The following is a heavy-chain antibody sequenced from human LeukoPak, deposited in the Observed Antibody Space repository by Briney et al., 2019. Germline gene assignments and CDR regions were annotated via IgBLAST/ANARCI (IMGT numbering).Heavy chain of an antibody. J-gene: IGHJ3*02. V-gene: IGHV4-59*01. CDR2: IYYSGST. CDR1: GGSISSYY. CDR3: ARDSSSSGYFYAFDI. Sequence: SETLSLTCTVSGGSISSYYWSWIRQPPGKGLEWIGYIYYSGSTNYNPSLKSRVTISVDTSKNQFSLKLSSVTAADTAVYYCARDSSSSGYFYAFDIWGQGTMVTVSS. D-gene: IGHD3-22*01.